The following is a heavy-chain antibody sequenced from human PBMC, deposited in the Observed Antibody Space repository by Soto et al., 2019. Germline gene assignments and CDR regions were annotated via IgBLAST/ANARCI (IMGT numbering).Heavy chain of an antibody. V-gene: IGHV3-53*01. CDR1: GFTVSSNY. CDR2: IYSGGST. Sequence: EVQLVESGGGLIQPGGSLRLSCAASGFTVSSNYMSWVRQAPGKGLAWVAVIYSGGSTYYADSVKGRFTISRDNSKNTLYLQMNSLRAEDTAVYYCARDRVESGYPEYFQHWGQGTLVTVSS. J-gene: IGHJ1*01. D-gene: IGHD3-22*01. CDR3: ARDRVESGYPEYFQH.